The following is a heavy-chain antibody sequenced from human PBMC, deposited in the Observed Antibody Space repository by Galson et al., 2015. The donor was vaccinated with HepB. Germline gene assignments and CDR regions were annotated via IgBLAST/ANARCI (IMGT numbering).Heavy chain of an antibody. CDR3: AKGSGMIGDRYLDY. Sequence: SLRLSCAASGFNFRGYAMHWVRQAPGKGLEWVAAISYDGSDKNYINSVKGHFSISRDNSKNTLYVDMDSLRVEDTAVYYCAKGSGMIGDRYLDYWGPGTLVTVSS. CDR2: ISYDGSDK. CDR1: GFNFRGYA. V-gene: IGHV3-30*18. D-gene: IGHD3-22*01. J-gene: IGHJ4*02.